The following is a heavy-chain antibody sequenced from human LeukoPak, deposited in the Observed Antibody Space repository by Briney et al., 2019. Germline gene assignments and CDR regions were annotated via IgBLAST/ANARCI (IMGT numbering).Heavy chain of an antibody. J-gene: IGHJ6*03. CDR2: IYYSGST. CDR1: GGSISSYY. CDR3: ARGNQLLWFGESSVGHMDV. V-gene: IGHV4-59*01. D-gene: IGHD3-10*01. Sequence: SETLSLTCTVSGGSISSYYWSWIRQPPGKGLEWIGYIYYSGSTNYNPSLKSRVTISVDTSKNQFSLKLSSVTAADTAVYYCARGNQLLWFGESSVGHMDVWGKGTTVTVSS.